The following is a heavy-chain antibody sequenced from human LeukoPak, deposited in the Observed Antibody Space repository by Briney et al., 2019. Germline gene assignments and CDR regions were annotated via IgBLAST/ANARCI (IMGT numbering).Heavy chain of an antibody. Sequence: PSETLSLTCTVYGGSISSSRSYWGWVRQPPGKGLEWIGSVYFSGNTYYNPSLKSRVTISVDTSKNQFSLKVRSVTAADTAVYYCVRHSEGAWVQRASTFDDWGQGTLVTVSS. CDR1: GGSISSSRSY. J-gene: IGHJ4*01. CDR2: VYFSGNT. D-gene: IGHD1-1*01. CDR3: VRHSEGAWVQRASTFDD. V-gene: IGHV4-39*01.